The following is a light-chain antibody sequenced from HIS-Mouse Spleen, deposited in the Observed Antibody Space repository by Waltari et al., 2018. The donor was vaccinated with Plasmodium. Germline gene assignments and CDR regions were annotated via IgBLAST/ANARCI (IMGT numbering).Light chain of an antibody. CDR2: EDS. Sequence: SYELTQPPSVSVSPGQTARLTCSGDELPKNYAYWYQQKSGQAPVLVIYEDSKRPSGIPERFSGSSSGTMATLTISGAQVEDEADYYCYSTDSSGNHRVFGGGTKLTVL. J-gene: IGLJ3*02. CDR3: YSTDSSGNHRV. CDR1: ELPKNY. V-gene: IGLV3-10*01.